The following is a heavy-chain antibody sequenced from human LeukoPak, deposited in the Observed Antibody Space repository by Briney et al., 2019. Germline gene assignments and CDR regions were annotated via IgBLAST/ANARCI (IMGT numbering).Heavy chain of an antibody. CDR3: AKQLGFCSDGSCYFPS. CDR2: ISNNGGYT. J-gene: IGHJ5*02. D-gene: IGHD2-15*01. CDR1: GFTFSNSA. V-gene: IGHV3-23*01. Sequence: PGGSLRLFCAASGFTFSNSAMSWVRQAPGKGLEWVSAISNNGGYTYYADSVQGRFTISRDNSKSTLCLQMNSLRAEDTAVYYCAKQLGFCSDGSCYFPSWGQGTLVTVSS.